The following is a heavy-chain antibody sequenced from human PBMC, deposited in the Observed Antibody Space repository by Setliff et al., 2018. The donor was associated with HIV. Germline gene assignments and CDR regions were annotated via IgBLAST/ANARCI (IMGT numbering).Heavy chain of an antibody. D-gene: IGHD3-16*01. Sequence: ETLSLTCGVDDGSFSGYSWSWIRQSPGKGLEWIGEVSRGGSTTYNPSLTGRVSVSVDTSKSQFSLKLTNVTAADAAAYYCARQGFVPLGAHQFDYWGPGTLVTVSS. CDR2: VSRGGST. CDR1: DGSFSGYS. V-gene: IGHV4-34*01. J-gene: IGHJ4*02. CDR3: ARQGFVPLGAHQFDY.